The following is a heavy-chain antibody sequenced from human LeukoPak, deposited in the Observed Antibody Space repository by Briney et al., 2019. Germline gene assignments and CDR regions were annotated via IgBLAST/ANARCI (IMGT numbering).Heavy chain of an antibody. CDR1: GFTFSSYW. CDR2: INNDGSSA. V-gene: IGHV3-74*01. CDR3: ARDRHGDYAADY. J-gene: IGHJ4*02. D-gene: IGHD4-17*01. Sequence: GGSLRLSCAASGFTFSSYWMHWVRQTPGKGLIYISRINNDGSSANYADSVRGRFTISRDNAENTLYLQMNSLRAEDTAVYYCARDRHGDYAADYWGQGTLVTVSS.